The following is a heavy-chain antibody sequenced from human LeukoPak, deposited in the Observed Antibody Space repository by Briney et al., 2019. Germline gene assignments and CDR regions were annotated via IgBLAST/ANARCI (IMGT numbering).Heavy chain of an antibody. CDR2: ISGSGGST. CDR1: GFTFRSYA. J-gene: IGHJ4*02. Sequence: PGGSLRLSCAASGFTFRSYAMSWVRQAPGKGLEWVSTISGSGGSTYYADSVKGRFTIFRDNSKNTLYLQMNSLRAEDTAVYYCAVVYPHYYYDSSGYFGYWGQGTLVTVSS. CDR3: AVVYPHYYYDSSGYFGY. V-gene: IGHV3-23*01. D-gene: IGHD3-22*01.